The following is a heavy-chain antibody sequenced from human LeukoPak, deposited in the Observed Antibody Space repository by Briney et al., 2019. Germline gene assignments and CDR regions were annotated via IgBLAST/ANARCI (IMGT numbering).Heavy chain of an antibody. CDR1: GYTFTNYY. CDR3: ARDTPNCSGGSCYSGDAFDI. CDR2: INPSGGST. Sequence: ASVKVSCKVSGYTFTNYYMHWVRQAPGQGLEWMGMINPSGGSTSYAQKFQGRVTMTRDTSTSTVYMELSSLRSEDSAVYYCARDTPNCSGGSCYSGDAFDIWGQGTMVTVSS. D-gene: IGHD2-15*01. J-gene: IGHJ3*02. V-gene: IGHV1-46*03.